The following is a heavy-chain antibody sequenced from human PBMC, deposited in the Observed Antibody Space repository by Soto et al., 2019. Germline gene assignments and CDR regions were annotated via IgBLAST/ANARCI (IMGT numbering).Heavy chain of an antibody. V-gene: IGHV4-59*01. CDR2: IYYSGST. J-gene: IGHJ4*02. D-gene: IGHD4-17*01. Sequence: PSETLSLTCTVSGGSISSYYWSWIRQPPGKGLEWIGYIYYSGSTNYNPSLKSRVTISVDTSKNQFSLKLSSVTAADTAVYYCARRYGASFDYWGQGTLVTVST. CDR3: ARRYGASFDY. CDR1: GGSISSYY.